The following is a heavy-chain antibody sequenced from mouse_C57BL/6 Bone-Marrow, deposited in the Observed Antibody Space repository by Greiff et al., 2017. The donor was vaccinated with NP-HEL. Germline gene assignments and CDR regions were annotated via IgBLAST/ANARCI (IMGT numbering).Heavy chain of an antibody. J-gene: IGHJ1*03. D-gene: IGHD2-10*02. CDR2: IYPGGGYT. V-gene: IGHV1-63*01. CDR3: ARWGYGFHWYFDV. Sequence: VKLQESGAELVRPGTSVKMSCKASGYTFTNYWIGWAKQRPGHGLEWIGDIYPGGGYTNYNEKFKGKATLTADKSSSTAYMQFSSLTSEDSAIYYCARWGYGFHWYFDVWGTGTTVTVSS. CDR1: GYTFTNYW.